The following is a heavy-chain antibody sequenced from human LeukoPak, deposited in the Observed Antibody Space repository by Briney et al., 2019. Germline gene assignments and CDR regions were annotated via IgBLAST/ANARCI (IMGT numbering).Heavy chain of an antibody. Sequence: SETLSLTCAVYGGSFSGYYWSWIRQPPGKGLEWIGEINHSGSTNYNPSLKSRVTISVDTSKNQFSLKLSSVTAADTAVYYCARYWNDAFDIWGQGTMVTVSS. CDR1: GGSFSGYY. J-gene: IGHJ3*02. CDR2: INHSGST. D-gene: IGHD1-1*01. CDR3: ARYWNDAFDI. V-gene: IGHV4-34*01.